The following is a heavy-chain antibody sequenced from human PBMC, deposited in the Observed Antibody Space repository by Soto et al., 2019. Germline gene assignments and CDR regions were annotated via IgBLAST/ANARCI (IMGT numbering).Heavy chain of an antibody. CDR2: IYYSGST. Sequence: KASETLSLTCTVSGGSISSGGYYWIWIRHHPGKGLEWIGYIYYSGSTYYNPSLKSRVTISVDTSKNQFSLKLSSVTAADTAVYHCARDLIVRGVPNWFDPWGQGTLVTVSS. CDR3: ARDLIVRGVPNWFDP. D-gene: IGHD3-10*01. J-gene: IGHJ5*02. CDR1: GGSISSGGYY. V-gene: IGHV4-31*03.